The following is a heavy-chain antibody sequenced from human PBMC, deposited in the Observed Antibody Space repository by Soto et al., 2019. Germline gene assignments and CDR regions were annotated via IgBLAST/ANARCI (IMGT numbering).Heavy chain of an antibody. V-gene: IGHV1-8*01. Sequence: ASVKVSSKASGYTVTSYDINWLRQATGQGLEWMGWMNPNSGNTGYAQKFQGRVTMTRNTSISTAYMELSSLRSEDTAVYYCARGKLHPINYYYGMDVWGQGTTVTVSS. CDR2: MNPNSGNT. CDR3: ARGKLHPINYYYGMDV. J-gene: IGHJ6*02. D-gene: IGHD1-7*01. CDR1: GYTVTSYD.